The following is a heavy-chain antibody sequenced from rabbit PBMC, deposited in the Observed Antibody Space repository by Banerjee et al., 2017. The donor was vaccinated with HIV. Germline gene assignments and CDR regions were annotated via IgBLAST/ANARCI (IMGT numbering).Heavy chain of an antibody. D-gene: IGHD6-1*01. CDR2: IATYGDNT. Sequence: QEQLVESGGGLVQPEGSLTLTCKASGFSFSGGHDMCWVRQAPGKGLEWIACIATYGDNTYYATWAKGRFTISKTSSTTVTLQMTSLTAADTATYFCARGATIYDTYFNFWGPGTLVTVS. CDR1: GFSFSGGHD. CDR3: ARGATIYDTYFNF. J-gene: IGHJ4*01. V-gene: IGHV1S45*01.